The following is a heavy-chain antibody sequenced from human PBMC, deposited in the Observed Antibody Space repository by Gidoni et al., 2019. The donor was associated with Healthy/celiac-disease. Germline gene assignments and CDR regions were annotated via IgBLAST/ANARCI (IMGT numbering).Heavy chain of an antibody. V-gene: IGHV3-49*05. Sequence: EVQLVESGGGLVKPGRSLRLSCTASGFTFGDYAMSWFRQAPGKGLGWVGFIRRKAYGGTTEYAASVKGRCTITRDDSKSIAYLQMNSRKTEDTAVYYCTREHTAGGDYWGQGTLVTVSS. CDR1: GFTFGDYA. CDR3: TREHTAGGDY. CDR2: IRRKAYGGTT. J-gene: IGHJ4*02. D-gene: IGHD5-18*01.